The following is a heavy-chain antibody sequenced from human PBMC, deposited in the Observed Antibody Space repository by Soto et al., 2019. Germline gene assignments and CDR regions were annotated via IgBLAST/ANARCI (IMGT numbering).Heavy chain of an antibody. V-gene: IGHV3-23*01. J-gene: IGHJ4*02. CDR1: GFPFGENA. Sequence: GGSLRLSCAASGFPFGENAMSWVRQAPGKGLEWVSGISDSGATTYYAVSVKGRFTISRDNAKNSLSLQMNSLRAGDMAVYFCAKSQEIGTHFFDSWGQGTQVTVSS. CDR2: ISDSGATT. CDR3: AKSQEIGTHFFDS. D-gene: IGHD6-13*01.